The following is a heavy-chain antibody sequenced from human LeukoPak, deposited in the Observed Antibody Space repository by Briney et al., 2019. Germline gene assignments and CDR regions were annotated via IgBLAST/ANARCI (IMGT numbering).Heavy chain of an antibody. CDR1: GGSFSDYY. V-gene: IGHV4-34*01. CDR3: AKNNWFDP. Sequence: SETLSLTCAVYGGSFSDYYWSWIRQPPGKGLEWIGEINHNGATKYNPSLKSRVTISVDTSKNQFSLKLNSVTAVDTAVYYCAKNNWFDPWGQGTLVTVSS. CDR2: INHNGAT. J-gene: IGHJ5*02.